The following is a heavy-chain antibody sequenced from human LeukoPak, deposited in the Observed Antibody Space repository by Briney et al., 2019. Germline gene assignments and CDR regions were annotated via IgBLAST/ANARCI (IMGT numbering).Heavy chain of an antibody. V-gene: IGHV3-7*04. Sequence: GGSLRLSCAASGFTFTTYWMSWVRRAPGKGLEWVAKISPDGSEKYYVDSVKGRFTISRDNAKNSLDLQMSSLRADDTAVYYCARGGSSRFDQWGQGTLVTVSS. D-gene: IGHD6-13*01. J-gene: IGHJ4*02. CDR1: GFTFTTYW. CDR3: ARGGSSRFDQ. CDR2: ISPDGSEK.